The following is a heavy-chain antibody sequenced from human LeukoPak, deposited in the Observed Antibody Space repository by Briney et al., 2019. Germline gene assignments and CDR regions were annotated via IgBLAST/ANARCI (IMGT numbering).Heavy chain of an antibody. Sequence: GSLRLSYAASGFTFSSYAMHWVRQAPGKGLEWVAVISYDGSNKYYADSVKGRFTISRDNSKNTLYLQMNSLRAEDTAVYYCARDQGQQLAIDYWGQGTLVTVSS. CDR3: ARDQGQQLAIDY. J-gene: IGHJ4*02. V-gene: IGHV3-30*04. D-gene: IGHD6-13*01. CDR1: GFTFSSYA. CDR2: ISYDGSNK.